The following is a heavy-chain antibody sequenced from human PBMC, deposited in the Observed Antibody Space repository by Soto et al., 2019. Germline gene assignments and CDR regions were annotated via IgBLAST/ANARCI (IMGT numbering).Heavy chain of an antibody. D-gene: IGHD3-10*01. CDR2: INAGNGNT. J-gene: IGHJ6*03. V-gene: IGHV1-3*01. Sequence: GASVKVSCKASGYTFTSYAMHWVRQAPGQRLEWMGWINAGNGNTKYSQKFQGRVTITRDTSASTAYMELSSLRSEDTAVYYCARATGVDGSGSYYNAPTTFYYYYYMDVWGKGTTVTVSS. CDR3: ARATGVDGSGSYYNAPTTFYYYYYMDV. CDR1: GYTFTSYA.